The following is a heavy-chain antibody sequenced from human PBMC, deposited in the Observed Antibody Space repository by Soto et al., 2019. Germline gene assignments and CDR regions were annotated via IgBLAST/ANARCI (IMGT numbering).Heavy chain of an antibody. D-gene: IGHD2-21*01. Sequence: QVQLQQSGPGLVKPSQTLSLTCVISGDSVFSSTAAWNWIRQSPSRGLEWLGRTYYRSRWFNDYALSLRGRITINPDTSRNQFSLQLTSVTPDDTAVYYCARGVAGDRGDWLDPWGQGILVTVSS. V-gene: IGHV6-1*01. CDR1: GDSVFSSTAA. CDR3: ARGVAGDRGDWLDP. J-gene: IGHJ5*02. CDR2: TYYRSRWFN.